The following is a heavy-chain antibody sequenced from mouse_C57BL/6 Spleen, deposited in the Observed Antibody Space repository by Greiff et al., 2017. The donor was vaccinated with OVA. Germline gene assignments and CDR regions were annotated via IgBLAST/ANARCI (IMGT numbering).Heavy chain of an antibody. J-gene: IGHJ1*03. V-gene: IGHV14-2*01. CDR2: IDPEDGET. D-gene: IGHD1-2*01. Sequence: EVQLQQSGAELVKPGASVKLSCTASGFNIKDYYMHWVKQRTEQGLEWIGRIDPEDGETKYAPKFQGKATIPADTSANAAYLQRSSLTSEDAAVYCGATAPYGLGYFEVWGTGTTGTVSA. CDR1: GFNIKDYY. CDR3: ATAPYGLGYFEV.